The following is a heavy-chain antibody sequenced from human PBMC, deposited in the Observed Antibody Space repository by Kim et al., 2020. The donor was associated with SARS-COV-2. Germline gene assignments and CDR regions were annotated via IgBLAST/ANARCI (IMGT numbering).Heavy chain of an antibody. J-gene: IGHJ6*02. D-gene: IGHD3-10*01. CDR2: IYYSGST. Sequence: SETLSLTCTVSGGSISSYYWSWIRQPPGKGLEWIGYIYYSGSTNYNPSLKSRVTISVDTSKNQFSLKLSSVTAADTAVYYCARGTGVRGVITYYYYGMDVWGQGTTVTVSS. V-gene: IGHV4-59*08. CDR1: GGSISSYY. CDR3: ARGTGVRGVITYYYYGMDV.